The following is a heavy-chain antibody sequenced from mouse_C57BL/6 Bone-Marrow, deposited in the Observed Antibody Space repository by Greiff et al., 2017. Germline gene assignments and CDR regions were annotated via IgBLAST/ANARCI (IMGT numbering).Heavy chain of an antibody. V-gene: IGHV3-5*01. CDR2: IYYSGTI. J-gene: IGHJ1*03. CDR3: ARDCYWYFDV. CDR1: GISITTGNYR. Sequence: EVQLQESGPGLVKPSQTVFLTCTVTGISITTGNYRWSWIRQFPGNKLVWIGYIYYSGTITYNPSLTSRTTITRDTPKNQFFLEMNSLTAEDTATYYCARDCYWYFDVWGTGTTVTVSS.